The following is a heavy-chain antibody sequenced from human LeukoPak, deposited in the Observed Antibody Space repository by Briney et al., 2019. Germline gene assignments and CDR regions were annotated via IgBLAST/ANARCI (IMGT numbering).Heavy chain of an antibody. CDR2: IYHSGST. D-gene: IGHD5-24*01. V-gene: IGHV4-4*02. CDR3: VRDPRDGYAFDY. CDR1: GDSISSNKW. J-gene: IGHJ4*02. Sequence: SGTLSLTCAVSGDSISSNKWGSWVRLPPGKGLEWIGEIYHSGSTNYHPSLKSRVTVSLDTSKNQFSLKLSSVTAADTAVYYCVRDPRDGYAFDYWGQGTLVTVSS.